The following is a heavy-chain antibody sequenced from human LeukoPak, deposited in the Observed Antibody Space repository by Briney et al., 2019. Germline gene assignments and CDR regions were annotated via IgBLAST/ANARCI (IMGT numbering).Heavy chain of an antibody. CDR1: GFTFSRSI. D-gene: IGHD6-19*01. CDR2: IINSDGTT. V-gene: IGHV3-23*01. Sequence: GGSLRLSCAASGFTFSRSIMTWVRQAPDKGLEWVSTIINSDGTTYYVESVRGRFTISRDNNRNMLYLQMNSLRAEDSALYYCARGWTEYSSGPIDYWGQGTLVTVSS. CDR3: ARGWTEYSSGPIDY. J-gene: IGHJ4*02.